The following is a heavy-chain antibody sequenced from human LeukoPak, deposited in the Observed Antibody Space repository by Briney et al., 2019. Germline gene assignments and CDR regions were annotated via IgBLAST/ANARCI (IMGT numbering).Heavy chain of an antibody. D-gene: IGHD2-15*01. CDR3: ATAGRSKGVPYYYYYGMDV. Sequence: ASVKVSCKASGYTFTSYAMHWVRQAPGQRLEWMGWINAGNGNTKYSQKFQGRVTITRDTSASTAYMELSSLRSEDTAVYYCATAGRSKGVPYYYYYGMDVWGQGTTVTVSS. CDR1: GYTFTSYA. V-gene: IGHV1-3*01. J-gene: IGHJ6*02. CDR2: INAGNGNT.